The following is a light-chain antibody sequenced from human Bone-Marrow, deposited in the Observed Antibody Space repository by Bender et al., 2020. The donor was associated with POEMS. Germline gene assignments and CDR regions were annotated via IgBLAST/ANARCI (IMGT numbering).Light chain of an antibody. CDR2: INN. V-gene: IGLV1-44*01. CDR3: AAWEDSLNGWV. CDR1: SSNIGTNP. J-gene: IGLJ3*02. Sequence: QSVLTQPPSASGTPGQRVTIPCSGSSSNIGTNPVNWYQQLPGTAPKLLIYINNQRPSGVPDRFSGSKSGTSASLAISGLQSEDEADYYCAAWEDSLNGWVFGGGTKLTFL.